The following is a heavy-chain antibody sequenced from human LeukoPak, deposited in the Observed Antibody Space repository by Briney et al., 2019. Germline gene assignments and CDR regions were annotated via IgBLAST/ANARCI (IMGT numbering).Heavy chain of an antibody. D-gene: IGHD6-6*01. CDR2: IYYSGST. CDR3: ARVFGGSSSYFDY. CDR1: GGSVSSGSYY. V-gene: IGHV4-61*01. Sequence: SETLSLTCTVSGGSVSSGSYYWSWIRQPPGKGLEWIGYIYYSGSTNYNPSLKSRVTISVDTSKNQFSLKLSSVTAADTAVYYCARVFGGSSSYFDYWGQGTLVTVSS. J-gene: IGHJ4*02.